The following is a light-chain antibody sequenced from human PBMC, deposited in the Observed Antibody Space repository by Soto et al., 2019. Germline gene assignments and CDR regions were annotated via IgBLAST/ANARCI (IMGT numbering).Light chain of an antibody. V-gene: IGKV1-17*01. CDR3: RQDYSYTRT. Sequence: DIQMTQSPSSLSASVGDRATITCRASQGIRIDLGWYQQKPGTAARLLFYAVSSSRSGLPVKYSGSGSETEFTLTISSPQSEDSAMYYGRQDYSYTRTFVRGTKVENK. J-gene: IGKJ4*01. CDR1: QGIRID. CDR2: AVS.